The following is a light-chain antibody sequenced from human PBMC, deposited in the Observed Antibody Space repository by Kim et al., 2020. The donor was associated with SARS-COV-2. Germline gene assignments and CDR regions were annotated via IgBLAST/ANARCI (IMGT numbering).Light chain of an antibody. Sequence: ASVGDRVTITCRASQGINSALAWYHQKPGKAPKLLIYDASSLEGGVPSRFSGSGSGTDFTLTISSLQPEDFGTYYCQQFNSYPITFGQGTRLEIK. CDR3: QQFNSYPIT. CDR2: DAS. V-gene: IGKV1-13*02. J-gene: IGKJ5*01. CDR1: QGINSA.